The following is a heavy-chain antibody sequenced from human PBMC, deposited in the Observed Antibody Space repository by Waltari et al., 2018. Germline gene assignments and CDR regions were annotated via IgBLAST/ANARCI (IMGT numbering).Heavy chain of an antibody. V-gene: IGHV1-8*03. CDR2: MNPNSGNT. D-gene: IGHD3-10*01. CDR3: ARGKYYYGSGSYYNWVYYYYGMDV. J-gene: IGHJ6*02. CDR1: GYTFTSYD. Sequence: QVQLVQSGAEVKKPGASVKVSCKASGYTFTSYDINWVRQATGQGLEWMGWMNPNSGNTGYAQKFQGRVTITRNTSISTAYMELSSLRSEDTAVYYCARGKYYYGSGSYYNWVYYYYGMDVWGQGTTVTVSS.